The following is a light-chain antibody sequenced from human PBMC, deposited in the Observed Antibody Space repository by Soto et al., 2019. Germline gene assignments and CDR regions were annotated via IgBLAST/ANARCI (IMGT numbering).Light chain of an antibody. J-gene: IGKJ2*01. CDR2: GAS. CDR3: QQYNNWYA. V-gene: IGKV3-15*01. Sequence: EIVMTQSPDTLSVSPGERVTLSCRASQSISTKLAWYQQKPGQAPRLLIYGASTRATGVSDRFSGSGSGTACTLTISSLQSDDFAVYYCQQYNNWYAFGQGTKLEIK. CDR1: QSISTK.